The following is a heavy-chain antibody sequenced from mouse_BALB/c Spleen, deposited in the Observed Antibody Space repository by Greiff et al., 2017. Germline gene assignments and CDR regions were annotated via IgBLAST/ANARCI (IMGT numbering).Heavy chain of an antibody. D-gene: IGHD1-1*01. CDR2: ISSGGSYT. Sequence: EVMLVESGGGLVKPGGSLKLSCAASGFTFSSYAMSWVRQTPEKRLAWVATISSGGSYTYYPDSVKGRFTISRDNAKNTLYLQMSSLRSEDTAMYYCAREDYGSSYWFAYWGQGTLVTVSA. CDR1: GFTFSSYA. CDR3: AREDYGSSYWFAY. J-gene: IGHJ3*01. V-gene: IGHV5-9-1*01.